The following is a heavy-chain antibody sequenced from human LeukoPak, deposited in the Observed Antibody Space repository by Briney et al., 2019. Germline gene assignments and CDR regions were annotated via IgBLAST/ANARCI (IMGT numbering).Heavy chain of an antibody. D-gene: IGHD3-10*01. J-gene: IGHJ3*02. Sequence: GGSLRLSCAASGFTFSSYSMNWVRQAPGKGLEWVSSISSSSSYIYYADSVKGRFTISRDNAKNSLYLQLNSLRAEDTAVYYCARDPPTYYYGSGRGAFDIWGQGTMVTVSS. CDR2: ISSSSSYI. CDR1: GFTFSSYS. V-gene: IGHV3-21*01. CDR3: ARDPPTYYYGSGRGAFDI.